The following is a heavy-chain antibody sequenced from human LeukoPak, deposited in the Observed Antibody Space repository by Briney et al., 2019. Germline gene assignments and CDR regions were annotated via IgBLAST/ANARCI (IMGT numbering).Heavy chain of an antibody. V-gene: IGHV2-5*01. CDR1: GLSPSTFGVG. Sequence: ESGPTLVNPTQTLTLTCTFSGLSPSTFGVGVVWIRQPPGKALEWLGVTYWNGDKRYNPSLKSRLTITKDTSRNQEVLTMTNMDPVDTATYYCGHRRESFDYHGVDVWGQGTTVTVSS. CDR3: GHRRESFDYHGVDV. J-gene: IGHJ6*02. CDR2: TYWNGDK.